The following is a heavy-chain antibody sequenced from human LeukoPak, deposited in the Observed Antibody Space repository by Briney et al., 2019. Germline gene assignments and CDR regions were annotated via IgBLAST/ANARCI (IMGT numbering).Heavy chain of an antibody. D-gene: IGHD3-10*01. J-gene: IGHJ4*02. CDR3: AKDHHYYGSGSPDY. CDR1: GFTFSSYG. Sequence: GGSLRLSCAASGFTFSSYGMSWVRQAPGKGLEWVSAISGSGGSTYYADSVKGRFTISRDNSKNTLYLQMNSLRDEDTAVYYCAKDHHYYGSGSPDYWGQGTLVTVS. CDR2: ISGSGGST. V-gene: IGHV3-23*01.